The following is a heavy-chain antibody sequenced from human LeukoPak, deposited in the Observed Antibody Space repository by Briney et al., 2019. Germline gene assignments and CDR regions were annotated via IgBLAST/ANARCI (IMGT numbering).Heavy chain of an antibody. J-gene: IGHJ6*02. V-gene: IGHV3-74*01. CDR1: GFTFSNYW. CDR2: IKGDGSST. Sequence: GGSLRLSCAASGFTFSNYWMHWVRQTPGEGLVCVSLIKGDGSSTTYADSVKGRFTISRDNAKNTVYLQMNSLRAEDTAVYYCARGNYHAMDIWGQGTTVTVSS. CDR3: ARGNYHAMDI.